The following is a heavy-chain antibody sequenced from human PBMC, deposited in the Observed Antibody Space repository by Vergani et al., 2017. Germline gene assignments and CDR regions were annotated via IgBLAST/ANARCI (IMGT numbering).Heavy chain of an antibody. CDR2: ISPGASTA. D-gene: IGHD1-1*01. CDR1: GFKFSDHY. V-gene: IGHV3-11*04. Sequence: LEESGGGSVKPGGSLRLSCAASGFKFSDHYMSWIRQAPGKGLEWVSHISPGASTASYTDSVTGRFTVSRDNDNNSLTLGMTTLRVEDTAVYYCAKNPGISTTRHYYAMDVWGQGTTVTVSS. J-gene: IGHJ6*02. CDR3: AKNPGISTTRHYYAMDV.